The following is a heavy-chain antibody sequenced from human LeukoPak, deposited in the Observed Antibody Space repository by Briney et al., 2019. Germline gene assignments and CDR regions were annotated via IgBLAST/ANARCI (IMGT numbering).Heavy chain of an antibody. CDR1: GYTFTSCY. D-gene: IGHD2-21*02. J-gene: IGHJ4*02. Sequence: ASVKVSCKASGYTFTSCYMHWVRQAPGQGLEWMGIINPSGGSTSYAQKFQGRVTMTRDTSTSTVYMELSSLRSEDTAVYYCARDFLDIVVVTASGYFDYWGQGTLVTVSS. CDR3: ARDFLDIVVVTASGYFDY. V-gene: IGHV1-46*01. CDR2: INPSGGST.